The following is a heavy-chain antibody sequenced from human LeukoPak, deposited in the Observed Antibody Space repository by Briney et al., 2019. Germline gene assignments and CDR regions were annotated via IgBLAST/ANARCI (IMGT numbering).Heavy chain of an antibody. CDR1: GGSISSYY. CDR3: ARDGARAHRNYDFWSGYYFNYYYYMDV. CDR2: NYYSGST. V-gene: IGHV4-59*01. J-gene: IGHJ6*03. Sequence: PSETLSLTCTVSGGSISSYYWSWIRQPPGKGLEWIGYNYYSGSTNYNPSLKSRVTISVDTSKNQFSLKLSSVTAADTAVYYCARDGARAHRNYDFWSGYYFNYYYYMDVWGKGTTVTVSS. D-gene: IGHD3-3*01.